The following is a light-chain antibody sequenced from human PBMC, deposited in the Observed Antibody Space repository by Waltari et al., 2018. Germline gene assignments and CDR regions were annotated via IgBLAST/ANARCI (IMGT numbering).Light chain of an antibody. CDR2: EVS. Sequence: QSALTQPASVSGSPGQSITISCTGSSDYVGSYNLVSWYKQHPGEAPTLILYEVSKRPSGVSDRFSGSKSGNTASLTISGLRPEDEADYYCCSYGGASARLFGGGTKVTVL. CDR3: CSYGGASARL. V-gene: IGLV2-23*02. J-gene: IGLJ2*01. CDR1: SDYVGSYNL.